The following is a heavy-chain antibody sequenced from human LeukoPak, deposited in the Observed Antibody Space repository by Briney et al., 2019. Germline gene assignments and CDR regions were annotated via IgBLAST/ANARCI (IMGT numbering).Heavy chain of an antibody. CDR3: ARSSGWYPYYFDY. CDR2: INHGGST. D-gene: IGHD6-19*01. J-gene: IGHJ4*02. Sequence: PSETLSLTCAVYGGSFSGYYWSWIRQPPGKGLEWIGEINHGGSTNYNPSLKSRVTISVDTSKNQFSLKLSSVTAADTAVYYCARSSGWYPYYFDYWGQGTLVTVSS. CDR1: GGSFSGYY. V-gene: IGHV4-34*01.